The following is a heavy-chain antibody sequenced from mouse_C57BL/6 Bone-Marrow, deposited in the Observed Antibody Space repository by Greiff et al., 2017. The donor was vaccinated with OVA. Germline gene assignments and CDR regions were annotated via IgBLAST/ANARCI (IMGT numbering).Heavy chain of an antibody. CDR1: GFNIKDYY. D-gene: IGHD3-1*01. V-gene: IGHV14-1*01. CDR2: IDHEDGDT. Sequence: VQLQQSGAELVRPGASVKLSCTASGFNIKDYYMHWVKQRPEKGLEWIGRIDHEDGDTEYAPKFQGKATMTADTAANTTYLQLSSLTSEDTAVYYCTLQLDFDYWGQGTTLTVSS. CDR3: TLQLDFDY. J-gene: IGHJ2*01.